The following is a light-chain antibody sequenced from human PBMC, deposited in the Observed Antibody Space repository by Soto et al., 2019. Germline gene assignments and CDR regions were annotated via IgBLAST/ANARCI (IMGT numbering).Light chain of an antibody. V-gene: IGLV1-51*01. CDR3: GTWDSSLSAYV. CDR1: CSNIGNNY. J-gene: IGLJ1*01. Sequence: QPMLTQPPSVTAAQAQKVTISCTRNCSNIGNNYVSWYQQLPGTAPKLLIYDNDERPSGIPDRSSGSKSGTSATLGITGLQTGDEADYYCGTWDSSLSAYVFGTGTKVTVL. CDR2: DND.